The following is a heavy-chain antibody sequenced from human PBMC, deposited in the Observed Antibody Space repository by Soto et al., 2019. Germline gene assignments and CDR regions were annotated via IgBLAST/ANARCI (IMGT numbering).Heavy chain of an antibody. CDR2: IKKNGST. CDR3: ARRYGYSFDY. J-gene: IGHJ4*02. CDR1: GGSISSSSYY. V-gene: IGHV4-61*05. Sequence: PSETLSLTCTVSGGSISSSSYYWGWFRQPPGKGEEGLGNIKKNGSTNYNHSLKSRVNLSVDTSKNQFSLKLSSVTAADTAVYYCARRYGYSFDYWGQGTLVTVSS. D-gene: IGHD1-1*01.